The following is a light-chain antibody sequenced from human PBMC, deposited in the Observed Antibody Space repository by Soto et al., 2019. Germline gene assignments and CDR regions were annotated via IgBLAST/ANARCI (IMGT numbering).Light chain of an antibody. CDR2: EVS. V-gene: IGLV2-8*01. Sequence: QSALTQPPSASGSPGQSVTISCTGTSRDVGGYNNVSWYQLHPGKAPKLMISEVSKRPSGVSDRLSGSKSANTASLTVSVLQAEDDDDYYRRSFAGNNNLVFGAGTKLTVL. J-gene: IGLJ2*01. CDR1: SRDVGGYNN. CDR3: RSFAGNNNLV.